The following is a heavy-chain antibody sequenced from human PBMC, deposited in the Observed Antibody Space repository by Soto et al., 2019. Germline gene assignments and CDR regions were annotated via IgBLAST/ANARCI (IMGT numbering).Heavy chain of an antibody. Sequence: ASVKVSCKASGYTFTRSGISWVRQAPGQGLEWMGWISAYNGNTNYAQKLQGRVTMTTDTSTSTAYMELRSLRSDDTAVYYCARGGYCSSTSCYSPSDIWGQGTMVTVSS. D-gene: IGHD2-2*01. V-gene: IGHV1-18*01. CDR1: GYTFTRSG. J-gene: IGHJ3*02. CDR3: ARGGYCSSTSCYSPSDI. CDR2: ISAYNGNT.